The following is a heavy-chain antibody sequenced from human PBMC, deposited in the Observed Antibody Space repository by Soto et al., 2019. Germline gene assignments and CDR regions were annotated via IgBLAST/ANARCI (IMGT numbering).Heavy chain of an antibody. J-gene: IGHJ4*02. CDR3: ARTTFYDVFTAYYSLFDY. V-gene: IGHV4-31*03. D-gene: IGHD3-9*01. Sequence: QVQLQESGPGLVKPSQTLTLTCTVSGGSISSGRVYWSWIRQHPGKGLEWIGHISDSGSSYYNPSLESRVTISVDTSKNQFYLKLSSVTAADTAVYFCARTTFYDVFTAYYSLFDYWGQGTMVTVSS. CDR2: ISDSGSS. CDR1: GGSISSGRVY.